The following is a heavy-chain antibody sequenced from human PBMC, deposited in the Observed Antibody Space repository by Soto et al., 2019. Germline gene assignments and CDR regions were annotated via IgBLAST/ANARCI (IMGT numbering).Heavy chain of an antibody. CDR2: IDAGNGNT. CDR1: GYTFTSYA. D-gene: IGHD3-3*01. Sequence: ASVKVSCKASGYTFTSYAMHWVRQAPGQRLEWMGWIDAGNGNTKYSQKFQGRVTITRDTSASTAYMELSSLRFEDTAVYYCARDVTIFGVAPDAFDIWGQGTMVTVSS. V-gene: IGHV1-3*01. J-gene: IGHJ3*02. CDR3: ARDVTIFGVAPDAFDI.